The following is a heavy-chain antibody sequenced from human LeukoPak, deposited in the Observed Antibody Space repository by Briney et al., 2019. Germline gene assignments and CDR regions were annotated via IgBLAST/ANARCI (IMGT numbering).Heavy chain of an antibody. D-gene: IGHD4-17*01. CDR3: ARDYGDYNFDY. CDR2: INHTGTT. V-gene: IGHV4-34*01. CDR1: GVSFSDYY. J-gene: IGHJ4*02. Sequence: PSETLSLTCAVYGVSFSDYYWSWIRQPPGKGLEWIGEINHTGTTNYNPSLKSRVTISVDTSKNQFSLKLSSVTAADTAVYYCARDYGDYNFDYWGQGTLVTVSS.